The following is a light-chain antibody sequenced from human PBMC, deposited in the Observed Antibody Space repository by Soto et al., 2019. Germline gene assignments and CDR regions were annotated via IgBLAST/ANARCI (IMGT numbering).Light chain of an antibody. CDR3: SSYTGAYTLV. Sequence: QSALAQPASVSGSPGQSIAISCTGTSSDVGAYNYASWYQQHPGKAPKLIVHEVSDRPSGVSDRFSGSKSGNTASLTISGLQAEDEADYYCSSYTGAYTLVFGTGTKLTVL. J-gene: IGLJ1*01. CDR1: SSDVGAYNY. CDR2: EVS. V-gene: IGLV2-14*01.